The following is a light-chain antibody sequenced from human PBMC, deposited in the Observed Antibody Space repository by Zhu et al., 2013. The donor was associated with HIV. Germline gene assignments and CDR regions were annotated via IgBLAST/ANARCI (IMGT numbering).Light chain of an antibody. CDR3: QQANSRRST. CDR2: DAS. V-gene: IGKV1-9*01. Sequence: DIQLTQSPSFLSAAVGDRVTITCRASHGIISYLAWYQQKPGKAPILLISDASTLQSGVPSRFGGSGSGTDFTLTISSLQPEDFATYYCQQANSRRSTFGPGTKVDIK. CDR1: HGIISY. J-gene: IGKJ3*01.